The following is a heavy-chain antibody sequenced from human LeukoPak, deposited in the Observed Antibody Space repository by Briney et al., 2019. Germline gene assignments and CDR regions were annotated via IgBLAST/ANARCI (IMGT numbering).Heavy chain of an antibody. CDR1: GYTFSTYG. CDR2: ISAYNGNT. D-gene: IGHD6-13*01. Sequence: ASVKVSCKASGYTFSTYGISWVRQAPGQGLEWMGWISAYNGNTNYAQKLQGRVTMTTDTSTSTAYMELRSLRSDDTAVYYCARVVPIAAAGRYNWFDPWGQGTLVTVSS. CDR3: ARVVPIAAAGRYNWFDP. V-gene: IGHV1-18*01. J-gene: IGHJ5*02.